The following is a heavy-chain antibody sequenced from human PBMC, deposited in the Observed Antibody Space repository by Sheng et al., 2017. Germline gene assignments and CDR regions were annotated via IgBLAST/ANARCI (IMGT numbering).Heavy chain of an antibody. CDR3: ARAYHRNTIGFYLNWFDS. Sequence: QVQLVQSGAEVKNPGSSVKVSCKTSGGSFRNYAITWARQAPGQGLEWMGGIIPLSDKITYAQNFHGRVTFTADESTSTVYMDLSSLRSEDTAIYYCARAYHRNTIGFYLNWFDSWGQGTLVTISS. V-gene: IGHV1-69*13. CDR1: GGSFRNYA. D-gene: IGHD3-22*01. J-gene: IGHJ5*01. CDR2: IIPLSDKI.